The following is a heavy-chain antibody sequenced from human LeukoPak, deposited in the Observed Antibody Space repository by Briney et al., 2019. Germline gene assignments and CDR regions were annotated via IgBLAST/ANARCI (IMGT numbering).Heavy chain of an antibody. D-gene: IGHD3-10*01. CDR2: LSGSGGST. Sequence: PGGSLRLSCAASGFTFSNNWMHWVRQAPGKGLEWVSSLSGSGGSTSYADPVKGRFTISRHNSKNTLYLQMNSLRADDTAVYYCARDRGFGELYFDYWGQGTLVTVSS. CDR3: ARDRGFGELYFDY. J-gene: IGHJ4*02. V-gene: IGHV3-23*01. CDR1: GFTFSNNW.